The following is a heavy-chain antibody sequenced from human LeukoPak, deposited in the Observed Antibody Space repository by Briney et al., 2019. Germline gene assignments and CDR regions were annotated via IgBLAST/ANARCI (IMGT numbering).Heavy chain of an antibody. CDR2: ISYDGSNK. J-gene: IGHJ4*02. CDR3: ARARDVDTALDY. V-gene: IGHV3-30-3*01. Sequence: PGGSLRLSCAASGFTFSSYAMHWVRQAPGKGLEWVAVISYDGSNKYYADSVKGRFTISRDSSKNTLYLQMNSLRAEDTAVYYCARARDVDTALDYWGQGTLVTVSS. CDR1: GFTFSSYA. D-gene: IGHD5-18*01.